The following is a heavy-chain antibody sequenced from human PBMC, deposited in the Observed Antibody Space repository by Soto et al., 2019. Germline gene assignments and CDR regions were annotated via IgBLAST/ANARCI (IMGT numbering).Heavy chain of an antibody. CDR1: GFTFSDSW. CDR2: IKPDGSEK. D-gene: IGHD1-1*01. CDR3: ARWRRAGTEGRGVLDI. V-gene: IGHV3-7*01. J-gene: IGHJ3*02. Sequence: PGGSLRLSCVASGFTFSDSWMSWVRQAPGKGLEWVANIKPDGSEKYYVDSVKGRFTISRDNAKISLYLQMNSLRAEDTAVYYSARWRRAGTEGRGVLDIWGQGTMVTVSS.